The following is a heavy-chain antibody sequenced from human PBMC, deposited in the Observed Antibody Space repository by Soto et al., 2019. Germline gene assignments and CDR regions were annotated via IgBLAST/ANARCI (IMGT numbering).Heavy chain of an antibody. CDR2: IWYDGSNK. Sequence: GGSLRLSCAASGFTFSSYGMHWVRQAPGKGLEWVAVIWYDGSNKYYADSVKGRFTISRDNSKNTLYLQMNSLRAEDTAVYYCARGGYCSGGSCIPFDPWGQGTLVTVSS. CDR1: GFTFSSYG. D-gene: IGHD2-15*01. CDR3: ARGGYCSGGSCIPFDP. V-gene: IGHV3-33*01. J-gene: IGHJ5*02.